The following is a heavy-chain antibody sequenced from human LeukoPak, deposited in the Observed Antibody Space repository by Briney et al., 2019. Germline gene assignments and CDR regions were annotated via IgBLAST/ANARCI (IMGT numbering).Heavy chain of an antibody. CDR3: AKGPSQGATWLGDY. J-gene: IGHJ4*02. Sequence: GGSLRLSCAASGFTFSSYGMHWVRQAPGKGLEWVAFIRHDESVRYYADSVEGRFTISRDNSKNTLSLQMNSLRPEDTAVYYCAKGPSQGATWLGDYWGQGILVTVSS. CDR1: GFTFSSYG. V-gene: IGHV3-30*02. D-gene: IGHD6-19*01. CDR2: IRHDESVR.